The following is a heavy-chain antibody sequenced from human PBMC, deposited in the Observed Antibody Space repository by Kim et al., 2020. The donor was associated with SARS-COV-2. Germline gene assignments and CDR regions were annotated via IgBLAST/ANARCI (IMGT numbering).Heavy chain of an antibody. J-gene: IGHJ3*02. Sequence: GESLKISCKGSGYSFTSYWISWVRQMPGKGLEWMGRIDPSDSYTNYSPSFQGHVTILADKSIRTAYLQWSSLKASDTAMYYCARLLSTMVRGVITRDAFDIWGQGTMVTVSS. D-gene: IGHD3-10*01. CDR2: IDPSDSYT. CDR3: ARLLSTMVRGVITRDAFDI. CDR1: GYSFTSYW. V-gene: IGHV5-10-1*01.